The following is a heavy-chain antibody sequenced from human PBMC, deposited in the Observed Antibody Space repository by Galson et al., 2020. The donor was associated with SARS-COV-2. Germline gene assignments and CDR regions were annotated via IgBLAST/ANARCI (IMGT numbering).Heavy chain of an antibody. V-gene: IGHV4-34*01. CDR1: GGSFSGYL. CDR2: INHSGST. CDR3: ARGKTELTMMVVVLTSAHVYFDY. J-gene: IGHJ4*02. Sequence: SETLSLTCAVYGGSFSGYLWSWVRQPPGKGLEYIGEINHSGSTNYNPSLKSRVTISVDTSKNQFSLKLRAVTAADTAVYYCARGKTELTMMVVVLTSAHVYFDYWGQGTRVTVSS. D-gene: IGHD3-22*01.